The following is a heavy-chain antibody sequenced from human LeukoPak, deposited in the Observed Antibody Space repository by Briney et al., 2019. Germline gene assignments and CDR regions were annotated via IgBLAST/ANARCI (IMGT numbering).Heavy chain of an antibody. CDR2: ISSSSSYI. D-gene: IGHD3-10*01. CDR3: GSMVREGEDY. CDR1: GLTFSSYS. J-gene: IGHJ4*02. V-gene: IGHV3-21*01. Sequence: GGSLRLSCAASGLTFSSYSMNWVGQAPGKGLEWGSSISSSSSYIYYADSVKGRFTIYRDNDKNSVYLQMNRLRAEDTAVYYCGSMVREGEDYWGQGTLVPVSS.